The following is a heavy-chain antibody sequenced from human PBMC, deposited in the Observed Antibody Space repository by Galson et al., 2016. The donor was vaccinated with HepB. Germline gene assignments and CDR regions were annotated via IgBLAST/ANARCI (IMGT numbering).Heavy chain of an antibody. CDR3: ARGERPYCSSSSCKNDVFDI. CDR1: GYTFTIYG. J-gene: IGHJ3*02. Sequence: SVKVSCKASGYTFTIYGISWVRQAPGQGLEWMGWISAYNDDTKYAQKIQGRVTTTTDTSTNTAYMELRSLRSDDTAVYFCARGERPYCSSSSCKNDVFDIWGQGTVVSVSS. D-gene: IGHD2-2*01. CDR2: ISAYNDDT. V-gene: IGHV1-18*01.